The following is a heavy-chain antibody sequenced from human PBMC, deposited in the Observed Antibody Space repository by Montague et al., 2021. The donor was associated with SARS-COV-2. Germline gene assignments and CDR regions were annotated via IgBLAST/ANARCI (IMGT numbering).Heavy chain of an antibody. CDR1: GFSLSTSGMC. V-gene: IGHV2-70*01. CDR3: ARIVYDILTGSTYYGMDV. D-gene: IGHD3-9*01. J-gene: IGHJ6*02. CDR2: IDWDDDK. Sequence: PALVKPTQTLTLTCTLSGFSLSTSGMCVSWIRQPPGKALEWLALIDWDDDKYYSTSLKTRLTISKDTSKNQVVLTMTNMDPVDTATYYCARIVYDILTGSTYYGMDVWGQGTTVTVSS.